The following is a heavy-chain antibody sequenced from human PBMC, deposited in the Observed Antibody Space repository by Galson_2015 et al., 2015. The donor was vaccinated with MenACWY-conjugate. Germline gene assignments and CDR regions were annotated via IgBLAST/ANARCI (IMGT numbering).Heavy chain of an antibody. V-gene: IGHV3-23*01. D-gene: IGHD3-10*01. J-gene: IGHJ5*02. CDR1: GFRFGDYA. CDR2: ISGSGGST. Sequence: SLRLSCAGSGFRFGDYAMTWVRQAPGKGLEWISTISGSGGSTYYADSVKGRFTISRDNSKNTLFLQMTSLRADYTAIYYCAKDLRTISQSVFDVWGQGTLVTASS. CDR3: AKDLRTISQSVFDV.